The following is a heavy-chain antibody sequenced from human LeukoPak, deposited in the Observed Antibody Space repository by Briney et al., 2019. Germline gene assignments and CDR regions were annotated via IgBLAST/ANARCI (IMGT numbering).Heavy chain of an antibody. CDR1: GFTFSSYW. CDR2: IKQDGSEK. CDR3: ARAPHRLQDFDY. Sequence: PGGSLRLSCAASGFTFSSYWMSWVRQAPGKGREGVANIKQDGSEKYYVDSVKGRFTISRDNAKNSLYLQMNSLRAEDTAVYYCARAPHRLQDFDYWGQGTLVTVSS. J-gene: IGHJ4*02. V-gene: IGHV3-7*01. D-gene: IGHD4-11*01.